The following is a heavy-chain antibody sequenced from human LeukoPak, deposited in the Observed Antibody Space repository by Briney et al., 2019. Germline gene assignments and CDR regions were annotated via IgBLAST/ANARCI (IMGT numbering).Heavy chain of an antibody. V-gene: IGHV3-48*01. J-gene: IGHJ4*02. Sequence: GGSLRLSCAASGFTLSSYSMNWVRQAPGKGPEWVSYISPTGSTIYYADSVRGRFTISRSSGKNSLYLQMNSLRAEDTAVYYCARGVRYFDLSRWGQGTLVTVSS. CDR2: ISPTGSTI. CDR3: ARGVRYFDLSR. CDR1: GFTLSSYS. D-gene: IGHD3-9*01.